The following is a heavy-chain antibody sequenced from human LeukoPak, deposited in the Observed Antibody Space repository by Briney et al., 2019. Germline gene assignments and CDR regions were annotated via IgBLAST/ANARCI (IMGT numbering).Heavy chain of an antibody. CDR1: GFTFSSYG. Sequence: GGSLRLSCAASGFTFSSYGMHWVRQAPGKGLEWVAVISYDGSNKYYADSVKGRFTISRDNSKNTLYLQMNSLRAEDTAVYYCAKDSEGSGSYYPYNILIDYWGQGTLVTVSS. V-gene: IGHV3-30*18. CDR2: ISYDGSNK. J-gene: IGHJ4*02. D-gene: IGHD3-10*01. CDR3: AKDSEGSGSYYPYNILIDY.